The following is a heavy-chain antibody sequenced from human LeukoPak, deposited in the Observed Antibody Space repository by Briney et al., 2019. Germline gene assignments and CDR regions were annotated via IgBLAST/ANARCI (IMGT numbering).Heavy chain of an antibody. CDR1: GYTFTGYY. CDR2: ISPSSGAT. Sequence: GASVKVSCTASGYTFTGYYLHWVRQAPGQGLEWMGRISPSSGATNYAQKFQGRVAMTRDTSISTAYMELNSLRSDDTAVYYCARGNWGFDYWGQGTPVTVSS. D-gene: IGHD7-27*01. J-gene: IGHJ4*02. CDR3: ARGNWGFDY. V-gene: IGHV1-2*06.